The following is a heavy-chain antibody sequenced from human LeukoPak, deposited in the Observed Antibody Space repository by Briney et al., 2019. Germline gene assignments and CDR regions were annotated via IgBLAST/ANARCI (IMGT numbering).Heavy chain of an antibody. CDR2: MNPNSGNT. CDR3: ARGRVQWLADFDY. Sequence: VASVKVSCKASGYTFTSYDISWVRQATGQGLEWMGWMNPNSGNTGGAQKFQGRVTMTRNTSISTAYMELSSLRSEDTAVYYCARGRVQWLADFDYWGQGTLVTVSS. CDR1: GYTFTSYD. D-gene: IGHD6-19*01. J-gene: IGHJ4*02. V-gene: IGHV1-8*01.